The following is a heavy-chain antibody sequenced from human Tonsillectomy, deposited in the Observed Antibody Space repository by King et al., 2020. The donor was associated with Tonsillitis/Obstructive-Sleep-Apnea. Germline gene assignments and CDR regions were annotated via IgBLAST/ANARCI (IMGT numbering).Heavy chain of an antibody. CDR3: AKXXXXXXXXXXXXXXXXXX. V-gene: IGHV3-30*18. J-gene: IGHJ5*02. CDR1: GFSFSNYA. CDR2: IXYDGSNI. Sequence: QLVEXGGGVVQPGRSLRLSCAASGFSFSNYAIHWVRQAPGKXLEWXALIXYDGSNIYYXXXXXGXXAIXXDNSKXTLYRQMNGRRAGATAXYYCAKXXXXXXXXXXXXXXXXXXWXXXXXVTXSS.